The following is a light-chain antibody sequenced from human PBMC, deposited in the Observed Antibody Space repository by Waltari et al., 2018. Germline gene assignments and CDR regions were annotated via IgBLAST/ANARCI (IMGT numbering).Light chain of an antibody. CDR3: QQYDKWLRYS. CDR2: GAY. J-gene: IGKJ2*01. Sequence: IVMTQSPATLSVSPGERATLSCRASQSISTNLAWFQEKPGQAPRLLIYGAYTRATGVPARFSGSGSGTYFTLVISSLQSEDFAVYYCQQYDKWLRYSFGQGTKLEIK. CDR1: QSISTN. V-gene: IGKV3-15*01.